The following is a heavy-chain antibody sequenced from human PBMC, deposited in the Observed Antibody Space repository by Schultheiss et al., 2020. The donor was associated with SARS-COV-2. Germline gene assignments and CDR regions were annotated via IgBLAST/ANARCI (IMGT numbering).Heavy chain of an antibody. Sequence: SVKVSCKASGGTFSSYAISWVRQAPGQGLEWMGGIIPIFGTANYAQKFQGRVTITADESTSTAYMELSSLRSEDTAVYYCARVAYCGGDCSRGYYYGLDVWGQGTTVTVSS. D-gene: IGHD2-21*02. V-gene: IGHV1-69*13. CDR2: IIPIFGTA. CDR3: ARVAYCGGDCSRGYYYGLDV. CDR1: GGTFSSYA. J-gene: IGHJ6*02.